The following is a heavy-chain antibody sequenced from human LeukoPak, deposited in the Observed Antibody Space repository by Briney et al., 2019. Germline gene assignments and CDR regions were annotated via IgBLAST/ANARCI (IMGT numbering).Heavy chain of an antibody. D-gene: IGHD5-18*01. Sequence: PGGSLTLACAVSGFTFSSYSMNWVGQAPGKGLEGVSSISSSSSYIYYADSVKGRFTISRDNAKNSLYLQMNSLRADDAAVYYCARQPTSMGSDYWGQGTLVTVSS. V-gene: IGHV3-21*01. CDR2: ISSSSSYI. J-gene: IGHJ4*02. CDR3: ARQPTSMGSDY. CDR1: GFTFSSYS.